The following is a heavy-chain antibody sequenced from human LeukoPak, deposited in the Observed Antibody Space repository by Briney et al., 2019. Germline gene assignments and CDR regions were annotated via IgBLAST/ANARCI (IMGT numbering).Heavy chain of an antibody. CDR1: GGSIRSSSYY. D-gene: IGHD5-24*01. J-gene: IGHJ5*02. CDR3: ARELHGKGWFDP. V-gene: IGHV4-39*07. Sequence: PSETLSLTCTVSGGSIRSSSYYWGWIRQPPGTGLDWIGTVYYSGSTYYNPSLKSRVTISVDASKNQFSLKLSSVTAADTAVYYCARELHGKGWFDPWGQGTLVTVSS. CDR2: VYYSGST.